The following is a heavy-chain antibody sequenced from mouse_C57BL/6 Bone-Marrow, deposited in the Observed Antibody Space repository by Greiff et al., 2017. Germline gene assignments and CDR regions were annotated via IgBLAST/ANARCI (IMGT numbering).Heavy chain of an antibody. Sequence: VQLQQSGPELVKPGASVKISCKASGYTFTDYYMNWVKQSHGKSLEWIGDINPNNGGTSYNQKFKGKATLTVDKSSSTAYMELRSLTSEDSAVYYCARRGGIITTVVAEDWFAYWGQGTLVTVSA. D-gene: IGHD1-1*01. CDR2: INPNNGGT. V-gene: IGHV1-26*01. CDR3: ARRGGIITTVVAEDWFAY. CDR1: GYTFTDYY. J-gene: IGHJ3*01.